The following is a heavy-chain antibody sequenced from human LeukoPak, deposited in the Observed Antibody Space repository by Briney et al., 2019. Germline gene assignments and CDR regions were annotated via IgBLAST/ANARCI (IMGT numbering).Heavy chain of an antibody. CDR2: ISNGGTSK. V-gene: IGHV3-30*04. CDR3: AKDSDIAVAGSDDALDV. D-gene: IGHD6-19*01. CDR1: DFTFSNHG. J-gene: IGHJ3*01. Sequence: GRSLRLSCAASDFTFSNHGMHWARQAPGKGLEWVAVISNGGTSKYYADSVKGRFTISRDNSKNTLYLQMNSLRPEDTAVYYCAKDSDIAVAGSDDALDVWGQGTMVTVSS.